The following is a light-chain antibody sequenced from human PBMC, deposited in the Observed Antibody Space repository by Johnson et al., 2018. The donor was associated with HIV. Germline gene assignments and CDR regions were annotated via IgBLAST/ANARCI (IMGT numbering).Light chain of an antibody. V-gene: IGLV1-51*02. CDR1: SSNIGNNY. CDR3: GTWDSSLSAS. J-gene: IGLJ1*01. CDR2: ENN. Sequence: QSVLTQPPSVSAAPGQKVTISCSGSSSNIGNNYVSWYQQLPGTAPKVLIYENNKRPSGIPDRFSGSNSGTSATLGITGLPTGDEADYYCGTWDSSLSASFGTGTKVSVL.